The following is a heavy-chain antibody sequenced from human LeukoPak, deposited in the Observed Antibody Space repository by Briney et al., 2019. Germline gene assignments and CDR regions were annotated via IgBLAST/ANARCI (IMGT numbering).Heavy chain of an antibody. D-gene: IGHD6-13*01. Sequence: PSETLSLTCTVSGGSISSYYWSWIRQPPGKGLEWIGYIYYSGSTNYNPSLKSRVTISVDTSKNQFSLKLSSVTAADTAVYYCARQAGSSSTSDYWGEGTLVTVSS. V-gene: IGHV4-59*08. J-gene: IGHJ4*02. CDR2: IYYSGST. CDR3: ARQAGSSSTSDY. CDR1: GGSISSYY.